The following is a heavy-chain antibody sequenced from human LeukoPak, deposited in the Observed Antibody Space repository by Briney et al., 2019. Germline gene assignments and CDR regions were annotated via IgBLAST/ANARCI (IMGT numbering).Heavy chain of an antibody. Sequence: PGGSLRLSCAASGFTVSSNYMSWVRQAPGKGLEWVSVIYSGGSTCYADSVKGRFTISRDNSKNTLYLQMNSLRAEDTAVYYCARESEWSSAFDIWGQGTMVTVSS. CDR2: IYSGGST. CDR1: GFTVSSNY. CDR3: ARESEWSSAFDI. V-gene: IGHV3-53*01. J-gene: IGHJ3*02. D-gene: IGHD2-8*01.